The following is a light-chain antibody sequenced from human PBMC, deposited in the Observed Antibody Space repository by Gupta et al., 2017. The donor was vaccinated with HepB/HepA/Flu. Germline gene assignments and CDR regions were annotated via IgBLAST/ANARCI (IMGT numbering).Light chain of an antibody. CDR2: KAS. CDR3: QQYNSYPLT. V-gene: IGKV1-5*03. CDR1: ESSGDW. Sequence: DIQMTQSPSTLSASVGDRVTITCRASESSGDWLAWYQQKPGMAPTLLIYKASRLGSGVPSRFSGSGSGTEITLTISSLQPDDFATYYCQQYNSYPLTFGGGTKVEIK. J-gene: IGKJ4*01.